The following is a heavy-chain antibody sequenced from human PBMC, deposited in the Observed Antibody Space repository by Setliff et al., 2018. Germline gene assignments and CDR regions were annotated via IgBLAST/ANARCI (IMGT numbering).Heavy chain of an antibody. J-gene: IGHJ4*02. CDR3: TRSHIYYDSSGFDAFDIWGTFHSMDY. V-gene: IGHV3-49*04. D-gene: IGHD3-22*01. CDR1: GFTFGDYA. Sequence: SLRLSCTASGFTFGDYAMSWVRQAPGKGLEWVGFIRSKAYGGTTEYAASVKGRFTISRDDSKSIAYLQMNSLKTEDTAVYYCTRSHIYYDSSGFDAFDIWGTFHSMDYWGQGTQVTVSS. CDR2: IRSKAYGGTT.